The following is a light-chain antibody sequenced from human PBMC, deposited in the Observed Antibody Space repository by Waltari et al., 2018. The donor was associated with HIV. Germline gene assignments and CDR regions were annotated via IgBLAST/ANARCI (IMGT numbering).Light chain of an antibody. J-gene: IGKJ1*01. CDR1: QSVSSSY. V-gene: IGKV3-20*01. CDR3: QQYGDSLWT. CDR2: GAS. Sequence: EVVLTQSPGTLSLSQGERATLSCRASQSVSSSYLSWYQQKPGQAPRLLIYGASSRAIGSPDRFSGSGSGTDFTLTISRLEPEDFAVYYCQQYGDSLWTFGQGTKVEIK.